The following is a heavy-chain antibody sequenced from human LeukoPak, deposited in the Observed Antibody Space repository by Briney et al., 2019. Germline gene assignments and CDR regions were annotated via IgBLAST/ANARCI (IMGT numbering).Heavy chain of an antibody. CDR3: ARGAPATYYYDSSGYRPSDY. D-gene: IGHD3-22*01. CDR2: MYHSGDT. Sequence: SETLSLTCTVSGYSVSSGYYWGWIRQPPGKGLEWIASMYHSGDTYYNPSLRSRVTISVDTSKNQFSLKLSSVTAADTAVYYCARGAPATYYYDSSGYRPSDYWGQGTLVTVSS. CDR1: GYSVSSGYY. J-gene: IGHJ4*02. V-gene: IGHV4-38-2*02.